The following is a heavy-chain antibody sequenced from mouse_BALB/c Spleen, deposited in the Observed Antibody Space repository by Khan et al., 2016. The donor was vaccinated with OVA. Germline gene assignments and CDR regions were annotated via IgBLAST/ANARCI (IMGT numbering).Heavy chain of an antibody. D-gene: IGHD2-14*01. V-gene: IGHV1-4*01. J-gene: IGHJ3*01. CDR1: GYTFTSYT. CDR3: VRDGAYYRNDGWFAY. Sequence: VQLQQSGAELARPGASVKMSCKASGYTFTSYTIHWIKLRPGQGLEWIGYINPSNGYTNYNQKFKDKATLTADKSSTKAYMQLSSLTSDDSAVYNWVRDGAYYRNDGWFAYWGQGTLVTVSA. CDR2: INPSNGYT.